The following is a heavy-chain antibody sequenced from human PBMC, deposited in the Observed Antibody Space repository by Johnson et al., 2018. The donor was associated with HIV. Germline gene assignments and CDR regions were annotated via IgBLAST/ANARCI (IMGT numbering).Heavy chain of an antibody. CDR3: ARVTNDAFDI. Sequence: VQLVESGGGVVRPGGSLRLSCAASGFTFDDYGMSWVRQAPGKGLEWVSVIYSGGSTYYADSVKGRFTISRENAKNSLYLQMNSLRAGDTAVYYCARVTNDAFDIWGQGTMVTVSS. J-gene: IGHJ3*02. CDR2: IYSGGST. CDR1: GFTFDDYG. V-gene: IGHV3-20*04.